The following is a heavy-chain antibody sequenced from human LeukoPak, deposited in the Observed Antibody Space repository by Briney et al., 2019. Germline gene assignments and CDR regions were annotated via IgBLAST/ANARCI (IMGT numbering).Heavy chain of an antibody. J-gene: IGHJ4*02. V-gene: IGHV1-18*04. CDR1: GYTFTGYY. CDR3: ARDSHCSGGSCYLLDY. D-gene: IGHD2-15*01. CDR2: ISAYNGNT. Sequence: GASVKVSCKASGYTFTGYYMHWVRQAPGQGLEWMGWISAYNGNTNYAQKLQGRVTMTTDTSTSTAYMELRSLRSDDTAVYYCARDSHCSGGSCYLLDYWGQGTLVTVSS.